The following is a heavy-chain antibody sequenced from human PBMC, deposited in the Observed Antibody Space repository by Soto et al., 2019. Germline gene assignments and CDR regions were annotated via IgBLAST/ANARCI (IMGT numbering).Heavy chain of an antibody. Sequence: ASVKVSCKASGYTFTSYYMHWVRQAPGQGLEWMGIINPSGGSTSYAQKFQGRVTMTRNTSTSTVYMELSSLRSEDTAVYYCARGSVRGYCSGGSCYSDAFDIWGQGTMVTVSS. J-gene: IGHJ3*02. CDR3: ARGSVRGYCSGGSCYSDAFDI. CDR2: INPSGGST. V-gene: IGHV1-46*01. CDR1: GYTFTSYY. D-gene: IGHD2-15*01.